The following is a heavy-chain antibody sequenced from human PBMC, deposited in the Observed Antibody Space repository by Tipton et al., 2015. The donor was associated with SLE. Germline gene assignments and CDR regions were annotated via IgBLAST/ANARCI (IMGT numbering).Heavy chain of an antibody. CDR1: GGSISGYY. CDR2: INHSGTT. V-gene: IGHV4-34*01. CDR3: ARGGITVPFS. Sequence: GLVKPSETLSLTCTVSGGSISGYYWSWIRQPPGKGLEWIGEINHSGTTHYNPSLKSRVTISADTSKNQFSVRLSSVTAADTAVYYCARGGITVPFSWGQGTLVSISS. J-gene: IGHJ4*02. D-gene: IGHD1-20*01.